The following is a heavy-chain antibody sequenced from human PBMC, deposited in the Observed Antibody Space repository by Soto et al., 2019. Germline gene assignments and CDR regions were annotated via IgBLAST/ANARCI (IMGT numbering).Heavy chain of an antibody. CDR1: GAYVSAFS. Sequence: QVQQLESGPGLVKPWDTLSLTCTVSGAYVSAFSWSWIRQPAGKGLEWIGRITVNGITQYTPSFRSRVTMSMDTSRNQVSLNLKSATAADTALYYCARESGENWTYEAHWGQGTLVTVSA. CDR2: ITVNGIT. CDR3: ARESGENWTYEAH. J-gene: IGHJ1*01. V-gene: IGHV4-4*07. D-gene: IGHD1-7*01.